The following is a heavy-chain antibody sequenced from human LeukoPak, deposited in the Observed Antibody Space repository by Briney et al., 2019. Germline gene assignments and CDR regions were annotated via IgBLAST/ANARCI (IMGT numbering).Heavy chain of an antibody. CDR2: ISGSGGST. J-gene: IGHJ6*03. D-gene: IGHD6-13*01. CDR1: GFTFSSYG. Sequence: GRSLRLSCAASGFTFSSYGMHWVRQAPGKGLEWVSAISGSGGSTYYADSVKGRFTISRDNSKNTLYPQMNSLRAEDTAVYYCAKMGATAASGGRYMDVWGKGTTVTVSS. CDR3: AKMGATAASGGRYMDV. V-gene: IGHV3-23*01.